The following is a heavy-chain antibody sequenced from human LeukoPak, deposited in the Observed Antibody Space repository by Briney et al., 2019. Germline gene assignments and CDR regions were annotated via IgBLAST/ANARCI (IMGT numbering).Heavy chain of an antibody. CDR1: GGSISSSSYY. CDR3: ARGIESYGDYGY. V-gene: IGHV4-61*05. D-gene: IGHD4-17*01. J-gene: IGHJ4*02. CDR2: MYNSGST. Sequence: SETLSLTCTVSGGSISSSSYYWGWIRQPPGKGLEWIAYMYNSGSTNYNPSLKSRVTISIDTSKNQFSLKLSSLTAADTAIYYCARGIESYGDYGYWGQGILVTVSS.